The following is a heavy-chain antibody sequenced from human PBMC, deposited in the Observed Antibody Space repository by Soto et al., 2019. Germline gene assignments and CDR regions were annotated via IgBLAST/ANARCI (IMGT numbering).Heavy chain of an antibody. D-gene: IGHD1-26*01. J-gene: IGHJ3*02. V-gene: IGHV3-23*01. CDR1: GFTFSSYA. Sequence: EVQLLESGGGLVQPGGSLRLSCAASGFTFSSYAMSWVRQAPGKGLEWVSAISGSSGSTYYADSVKGRFTISRDNSKNTVYLQINSLRAEDTAVYYRAILVGSTQTDAFDIWGQGRMVTVSS. CDR2: ISGSSGST. CDR3: AILVGSTQTDAFDI.